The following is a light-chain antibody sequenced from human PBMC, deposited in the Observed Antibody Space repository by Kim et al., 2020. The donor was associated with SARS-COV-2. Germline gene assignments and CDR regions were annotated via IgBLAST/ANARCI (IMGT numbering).Light chain of an antibody. CDR2: YDS. V-gene: IGLV3-21*04. CDR3: QVWDSSSDHVV. CDR1: NIGSKS. J-gene: IGLJ2*01. Sequence: VSVAPGKTARITCGGNNIGSKSVHWYQQKPGQAPVLVIYYDSDRPSGIPERFSGSNSGNTATLTISRVEAGDEADYYCQVWDSSSDHVVFGGGTKLTVL.